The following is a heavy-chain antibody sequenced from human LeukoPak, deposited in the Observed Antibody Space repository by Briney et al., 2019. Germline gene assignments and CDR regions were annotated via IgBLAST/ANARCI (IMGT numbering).Heavy chain of an antibody. CDR3: ATPQARPTAYYYYCMDV. D-gene: IGHD5-18*01. Sequence: GGSLRLSCAASGFTFSDYYMSWIRQAPGKGLEWVSYISSSGSTIYYADSVKGRFTISRDNAKNSLYLQMNSLRAEDTAVYYCATPQARPTAYYYYCMDVWGQGTTVTVSS. CDR2: ISSSGSTI. V-gene: IGHV3-11*01. J-gene: IGHJ6*02. CDR1: GFTFSDYY.